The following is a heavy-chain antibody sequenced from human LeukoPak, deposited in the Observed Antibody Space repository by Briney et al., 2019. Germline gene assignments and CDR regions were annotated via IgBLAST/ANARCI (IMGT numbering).Heavy chain of an antibody. D-gene: IGHD6-13*01. V-gene: IGHV5-51*01. CDR1: GYSFTSYW. CDR3: ARMDIAAADTYNWFDP. Sequence: GESLKISCKGSGYSFTSYWIGWVRQMPGKGLEWMGIIYPGDSDTRYSPPFQGQITISADKSISTAYLQWSRLKASDTAMYYCARMDIAAADTYNWFDPWGQGTLVTVSS. CDR2: IYPGDSDT. J-gene: IGHJ5*02.